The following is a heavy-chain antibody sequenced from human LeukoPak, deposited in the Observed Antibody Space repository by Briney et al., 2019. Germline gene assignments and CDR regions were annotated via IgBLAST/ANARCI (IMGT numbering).Heavy chain of an antibody. CDR1: GYTFTSYG. D-gene: IGHD2-15*01. CDR3: AIILEAFDI. J-gene: IGHJ3*02. V-gene: IGHV1-2*02. CDR2: ISAYSGGT. Sequence: ASVKVSCKASGYTFTSYGISWVRQAPGQGLEWMGWISAYSGGTNYVQKFQGRVTMARDTSISTAYMELSRLRSDDTAVYYCAIILEAFDIWGQGTMVTVSS.